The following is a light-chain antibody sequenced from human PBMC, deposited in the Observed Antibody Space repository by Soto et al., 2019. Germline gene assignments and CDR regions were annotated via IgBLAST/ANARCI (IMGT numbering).Light chain of an antibody. CDR2: GAS. J-gene: IGKJ1*01. V-gene: IGKV3-20*01. Sequence: EIVLTQSPGSLSLSPGERATLSCRASQSVDSSFFAWYQKKPGQAPRLLIYGASKRGTGIPDRFSGSGSGKDYTLIISRLEPEDFAVYYCQQYVGSVTFGQGTKVEIK. CDR3: QQYVGSVT. CDR1: QSVDSSF.